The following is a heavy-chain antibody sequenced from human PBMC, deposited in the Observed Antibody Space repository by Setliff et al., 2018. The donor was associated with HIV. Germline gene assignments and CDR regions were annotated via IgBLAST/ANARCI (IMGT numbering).Heavy chain of an antibody. CDR2: ISNSRTTT. V-gene: IGHV3-11*01. Sequence: GGSLRLSCAASGFTFSDYYMTWIRQAPGKGLEWISYISNSRTTTSYADSVKGRFTISRDNAKNSLYLQMNSLRAEDTAVYYCARDLAEPNYYYYMDVWGKGTTVTVSS. CDR3: ARDLAEPNYYYYMDV. J-gene: IGHJ6*03. CDR1: GFTFSDYY. D-gene: IGHD2-15*01.